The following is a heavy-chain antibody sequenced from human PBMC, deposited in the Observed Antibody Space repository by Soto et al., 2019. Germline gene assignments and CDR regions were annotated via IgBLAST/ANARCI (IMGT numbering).Heavy chain of an antibody. D-gene: IGHD2-2*01. V-gene: IGHV4-31*03. CDR1: GGSISSGAYY. Sequence: QVQLQESGPGLVKPSQTLSLTCTVSGGSISSGAYYWSWIRHHPGKGLQWIGHIYYSGSTYYKPSLQSRVTISVDTSKNQFSLKLSSVTAADTAVYYCARVWCGEYCSSASHDVLDIWGQGTVVTVSS. CDR2: IYYSGST. J-gene: IGHJ3*02. CDR3: ARVWCGEYCSSASHDVLDI.